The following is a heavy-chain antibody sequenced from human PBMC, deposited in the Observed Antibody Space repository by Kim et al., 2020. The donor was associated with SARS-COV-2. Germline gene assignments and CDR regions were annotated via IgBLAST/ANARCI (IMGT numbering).Heavy chain of an antibody. CDR3: SRGFSSNYNNWPFFFD. CDR1: GFSLSDYN. Sequence: GGSLRLSCVVSGFSLSDYNMHWVRQAPGQGLEWLSYISSNSGTIYYADSVQGRFTISRDNARNSVFLQMSGLRADDTAFYYFSRGFSSNYNNWPFFFD. V-gene: IGHV3-48*04. J-gene: IGHJ4*01. CDR2: ISSNSGTI. D-gene: IGHD1-1*01.